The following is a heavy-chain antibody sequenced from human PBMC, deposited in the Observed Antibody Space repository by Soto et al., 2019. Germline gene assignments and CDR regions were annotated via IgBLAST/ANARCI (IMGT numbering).Heavy chain of an antibody. CDR3: ARDTHSARGWFDT. D-gene: IGHD2-21*01. Sequence: QVQLVQSGAEVKKPGSSVKVSCKASGGTSRSLSITWVRQAPGQGLEWMGGITPLFGIPNYPQKFQGRLTITADKSTGTADWELSSLRSEDTAVYYCARDTHSARGWFDTWGRGPLVTVSS. CDR1: GGTSRSLS. V-gene: IGHV1-69*17. CDR2: ITPLFGIP. J-gene: IGHJ5*02.